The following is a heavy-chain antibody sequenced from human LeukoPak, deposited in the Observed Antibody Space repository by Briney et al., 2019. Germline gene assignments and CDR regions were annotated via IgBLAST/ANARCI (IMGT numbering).Heavy chain of an antibody. CDR1: GFTFSSYG. Sequence: HAGGSLRLSCAASGFTFSSYGMHWVRQAPGKGLEWVAFIRYDGGNKYYADSVKGRFTISRDNSKNTLYLQMNSLRAEDTAVYYCAIEEGPIQLWPPANFDYWGQGTLVTVSS. CDR2: IRYDGGNK. D-gene: IGHD5-18*01. J-gene: IGHJ4*02. V-gene: IGHV3-30*02. CDR3: AIEEGPIQLWPPANFDY.